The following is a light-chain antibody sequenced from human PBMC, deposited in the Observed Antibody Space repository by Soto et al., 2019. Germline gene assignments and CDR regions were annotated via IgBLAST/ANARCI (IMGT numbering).Light chain of an antibody. Sequence: EIVMTQSPATLSVSPGERATLSCRASQSVSSNLAWYQQKPGQAPRLLFCGASTRATGIPARFSGTGSGTDFTLTISSLQSEDFAVYYCQQSNKWPYTFGQGTKLEIK. CDR3: QQSNKWPYT. V-gene: IGKV3-15*01. J-gene: IGKJ2*01. CDR1: QSVSSN. CDR2: GAS.